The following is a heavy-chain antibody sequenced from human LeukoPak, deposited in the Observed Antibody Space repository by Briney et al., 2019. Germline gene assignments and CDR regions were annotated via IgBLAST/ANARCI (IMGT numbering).Heavy chain of an antibody. V-gene: IGHV1-69*05. CDR2: IIPIFGTA. CDR1: GGTFSSYA. Sequence: ASVKVSCKASGGTFSSYAISWVRQAPGQGLEWMGGIIPIFGTANYAQKFQGRVTITTDESTSTAYMELSSLRSEDTAVYYCAREWVVAATRWFDPWGQGTLVTVSS. J-gene: IGHJ5*02. CDR3: AREWVVAATRWFDP. D-gene: IGHD2-15*01.